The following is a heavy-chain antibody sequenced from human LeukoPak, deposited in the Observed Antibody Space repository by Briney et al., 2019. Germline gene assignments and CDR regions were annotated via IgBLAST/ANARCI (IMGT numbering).Heavy chain of an antibody. CDR2: INTDGSST. V-gene: IGHV3-74*01. Sequence: GGSLRLSCAASGFTFSSYWMHWVRQAPGKGLVWVSRINTDGSSTSYADSVKGRFTISRDNAKNTLYLQMSSLRAEDTAVYYCARAGLLSYYYYYYMDVWGKGTTVTVSS. CDR3: ARAGLLSYYYYYYMDV. CDR1: GFTFSSYW. D-gene: IGHD2-15*01. J-gene: IGHJ6*03.